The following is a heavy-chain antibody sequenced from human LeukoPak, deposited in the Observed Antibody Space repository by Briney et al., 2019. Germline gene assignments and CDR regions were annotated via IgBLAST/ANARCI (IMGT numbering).Heavy chain of an antibody. Sequence: SETLSLTCTVSGDSVSSTYYWSWIRQPPGTGLEWIAYIYHTGSTDSNPSLKSRVTISLDTSKNQFSLKLSSVTAADTAVYYCAKRWVYDKRAFDAWGQGTMVTVSS. J-gene: IGHJ3*01. D-gene: IGHD3-16*01. V-gene: IGHV4-59*08. CDR1: GDSVSSTYY. CDR2: IYHTGST. CDR3: AKRWVYDKRAFDA.